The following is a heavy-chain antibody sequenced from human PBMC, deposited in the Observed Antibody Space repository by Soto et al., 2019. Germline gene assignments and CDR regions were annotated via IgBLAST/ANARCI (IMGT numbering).Heavy chain of an antibody. V-gene: IGHV1-69*06. J-gene: IGHJ4*02. CDR2: IIPIFGTA. CDR1: GGTFSSYA. D-gene: IGHD3-22*01. CDR3: ASYYYDSSGYKFDY. Sequence: SVKVSCKASGGTFSSYAISWVRQAPGQGLEWMGGIIPIFGTANYAQKFQGRVTITADKSTSTAYMELSSLRSEDTAVYYCASYYYDSSGYKFDYWGQGTLVTVSS.